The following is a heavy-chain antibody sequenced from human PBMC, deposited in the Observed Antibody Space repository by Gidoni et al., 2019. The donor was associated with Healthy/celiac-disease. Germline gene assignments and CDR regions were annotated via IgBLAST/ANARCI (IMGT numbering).Heavy chain of an antibody. D-gene: IGHD6-13*01. CDR2: IFSNDEK. V-gene: IGHV2-26*01. CDR1: GFSLSNARMV. Sequence: QVTLKESGPVLVKPTETLTLTCTVSGFSLSNARMVVSWIRQPPGKALEWLAHIFSNDEKSYSTSLKSRLTISKDTSKSQVVLTMTNMDPVDTATYYCARVRYSSSWYVVDYWGQGTLVTVSS. J-gene: IGHJ4*02. CDR3: ARVRYSSSWYVVDY.